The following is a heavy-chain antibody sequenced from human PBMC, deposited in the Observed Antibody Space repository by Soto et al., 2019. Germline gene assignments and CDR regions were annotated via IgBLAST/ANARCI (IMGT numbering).Heavy chain of an antibody. V-gene: IGHV3-74*01. CDR1: GFTFSSCW. D-gene: IGHD5-12*01. CDR3: ARGPRMYSGYGPFFDD. Sequence: GGSLRLSCAASGFTFSSCWMHWVRQAPGKGLGWVSRINSDGSSTSYADSVKGRFTISRDNAKNTLYLQMTSLRAEDTAVYYCARGPRMYSGYGPFFDDWGQGTLVTVSS. J-gene: IGHJ4*02. CDR2: INSDGSST.